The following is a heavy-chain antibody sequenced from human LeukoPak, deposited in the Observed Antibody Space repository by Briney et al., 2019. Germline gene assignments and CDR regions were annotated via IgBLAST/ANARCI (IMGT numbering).Heavy chain of an antibody. CDR3: ARQTPYSGSSVDF. CDR1: GFPFGDYS. CDR2: ISYEEKK. Sequence: GGSLRLSCAASGFPFGDYSMHWVRQAPGKGLEWVTLISYEEKKYYSDSVRGRLTISRDNSRRTLSLQMNSLRPDDAAVYYCARQTPYSGSSVDFWGQGTLVTVSS. J-gene: IGHJ4*02. V-gene: IGHV3-30*01. D-gene: IGHD6-6*01.